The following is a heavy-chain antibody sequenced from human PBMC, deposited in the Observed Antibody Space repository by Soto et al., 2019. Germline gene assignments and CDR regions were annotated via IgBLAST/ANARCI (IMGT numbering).Heavy chain of an antibody. V-gene: IGHV1-8*01. Sequence: QVQLVQSGAEVKKPGASVKVSCKASGYTFTSYDINWVRQATGQGLEWMGWMNPNSGNTGYAQKFQGRVTMTKKTSISTAYMELSSLRSEDTDVYYCARGREVHGDSYGMDVWGQGTTVTVSS. D-gene: IGHD2-8*01. CDR1: GYTFTSYD. J-gene: IGHJ6*02. CDR2: MNPNSGNT. CDR3: ARGREVHGDSYGMDV.